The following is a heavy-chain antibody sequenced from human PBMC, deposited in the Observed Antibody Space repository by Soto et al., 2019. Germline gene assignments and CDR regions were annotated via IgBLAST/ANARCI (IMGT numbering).Heavy chain of an antibody. J-gene: IGHJ5*02. CDR3: ARADYGSGRFRWFDP. CDR2: IWYDGSNK. V-gene: IGHV3-33*01. D-gene: IGHD3-10*01. CDR1: GFTFSSYG. Sequence: QVQLVESGGGVVQPGRSLRLSCAASGFTFSSYGMHWVRQAPGKGLEWVAVIWYDGSNKYYADSVKGRFTISRDNSKNTLYLQMNSLRAEDTAVYYCARADYGSGRFRWFDPWGQGTLVTVSS.